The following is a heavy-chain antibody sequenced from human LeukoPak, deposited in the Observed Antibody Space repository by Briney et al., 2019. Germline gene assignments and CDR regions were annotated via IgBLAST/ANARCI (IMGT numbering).Heavy chain of an antibody. CDR2: IRSKAYGGTT. CDR1: GFTFGDYA. Sequence: PGRSLRLSCTASGFTFGDYAMSWFRQAPGKGLEWVGSIRSKAYGGTTEYAASVKGRFTISRDDSKSIAYLQMNSLKTEDTAVYYCTRERNDFWSGYYSGWFDPWGQGTLVTVSS. V-gene: IGHV3-49*03. J-gene: IGHJ5*02. D-gene: IGHD3-3*01. CDR3: TRERNDFWSGYYSGWFDP.